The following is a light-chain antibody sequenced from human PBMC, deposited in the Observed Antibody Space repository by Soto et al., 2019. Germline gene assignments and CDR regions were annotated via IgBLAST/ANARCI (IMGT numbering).Light chain of an antibody. CDR2: DAS. V-gene: IGKV3-11*01. CDR3: QQRSNT. J-gene: IGKJ4*01. Sequence: EIVLTQSPATLSLSPGERATLSCRASQSISSYLAWYQQKPGQAPRLLIYDASNRATGIPARFSGSGSGTDFTLTISSLEAEDFGLYYCQQRSNTFGGGTKVEIK. CDR1: QSISSY.